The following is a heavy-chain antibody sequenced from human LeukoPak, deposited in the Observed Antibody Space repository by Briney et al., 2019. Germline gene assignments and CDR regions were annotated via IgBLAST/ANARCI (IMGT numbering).Heavy chain of an antibody. CDR3: ARVVAVAGTIDP. CDR2: IYYSGST. D-gene: IGHD6-19*01. J-gene: IGHJ5*02. Sequence: SETLSLTCTVSGGSISSYYWSWIRQPPGKGLEWIGYIYYSGSTNYNPSLKSRVTISVDTSKNQFSLKLSSVTAADTAVYYCARVVAVAGTIDPWGQGTLVTVSS. V-gene: IGHV4-59*01. CDR1: GGSISSYY.